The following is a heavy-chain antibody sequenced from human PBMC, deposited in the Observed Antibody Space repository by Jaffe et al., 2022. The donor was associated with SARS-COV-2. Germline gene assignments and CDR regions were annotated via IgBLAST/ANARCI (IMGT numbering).Heavy chain of an antibody. CDR3: AHRDLGRPFDP. D-gene: IGHD3-3*01. Sequence: QITLKESGPTLVKATQTLTLTCTFSGFSLSTSGVGVGWIRQPPGKALEWLALIYWDDDKLYSPSLKSRLTITKDTSKNQVVLTMTNMDPVDTATYYCAHRDLGRPFDPWGQGTLVTVSS. CDR1: GFSLSTSGVG. CDR2: IYWDDDK. J-gene: IGHJ5*02. V-gene: IGHV2-5*02.